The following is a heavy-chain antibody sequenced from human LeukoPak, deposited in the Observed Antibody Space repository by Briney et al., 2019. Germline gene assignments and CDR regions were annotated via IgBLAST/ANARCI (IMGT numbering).Heavy chain of an antibody. CDR2: ISAYNGNT. CDR1: GYTFTSYG. CDR3: ARDYDYVWGSPGSAFDI. V-gene: IGHV1-18*01. D-gene: IGHD3-16*01. J-gene: IGHJ3*02. Sequence: ASVKVSCKASGYTFTSYGISWVRQAPGQGLEWMGWISAYNGNTNYAQKLQGRVTMTTDTFTSTAYMELRSLRSDDTAVYYCARDYDYVWGSPGSAFDIWGQGTMVTVSS.